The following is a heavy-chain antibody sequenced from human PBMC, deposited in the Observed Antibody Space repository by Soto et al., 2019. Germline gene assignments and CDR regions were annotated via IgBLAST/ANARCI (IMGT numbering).Heavy chain of an antibody. CDR3: ASRYYDSSGYYSIDAFDI. CDR1: GYTFTSYG. V-gene: IGHV1-18*04. D-gene: IGHD3-22*01. CDR2: ISAYNGNT. Sequence: VASVKVSCEASGYTFTSYGISWVRQAPGQGLEWMGWISAYNGNTNYAQKLQGRVTMTTDTSTSTAYMELRSLRSDDTAVYYCASRYYDSSGYYSIDAFDIWGQGTMVTVSS. J-gene: IGHJ3*02.